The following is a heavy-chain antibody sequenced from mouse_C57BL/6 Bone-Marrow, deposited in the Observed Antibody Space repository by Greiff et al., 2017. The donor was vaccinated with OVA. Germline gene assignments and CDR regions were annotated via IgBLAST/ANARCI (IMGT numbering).Heavy chain of an antibody. J-gene: IGHJ3*01. CDR2: IDPSDSYT. CDR1: GYTFTSYW. D-gene: IGHD2-1*01. CDR3: AREGGGNYGTY. Sequence: QVQLQQPGAELVKPGASVKLSCKASGYTFTSYWMQWVKKRPGQGLEWIGEIDPSDSYTNYNQKFKGKATLTVDTSSSTAYMQLSSLTSEDSAVYYCAREGGGNYGTYWGQGTLVTVSA. V-gene: IGHV1-50*01.